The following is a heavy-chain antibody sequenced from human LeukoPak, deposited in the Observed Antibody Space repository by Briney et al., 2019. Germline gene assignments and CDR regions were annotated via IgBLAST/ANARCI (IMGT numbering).Heavy chain of an antibody. V-gene: IGHV1-2*02. D-gene: IGHD3-10*01. Sequence: ASVKVSCKASGYTFTGYYMHWVRQAPGQGLEWMGWINPNSGGTIYAQKFQGRVTMTEDTSTDTAYMELSSLRSEDTAVYYCATDPRGYYYYMDVWGKGTTVTVSS. CDR1: GYTFTGYY. J-gene: IGHJ6*03. CDR3: ATDPRGYYYYMDV. CDR2: INPNSGGT.